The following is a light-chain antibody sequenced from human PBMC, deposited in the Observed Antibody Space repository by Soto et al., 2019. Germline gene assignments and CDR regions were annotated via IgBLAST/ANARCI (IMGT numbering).Light chain of an antibody. J-gene: IGLJ2*01. V-gene: IGLV2-14*01. CDR3: SSYTSSSTVV. CDR2: EVS. CDR1: SSDVGGYNY. Sequence: QSALTPPASVSGSPGQSITISCTGTSSDVGGYNYVSWYQQHPGKAPKLMIYEVSNRPSGVSNRFSGSKSGNTASLTISGLQAEGEADYYCSSYTSSSTVVFGGGTKLTVL.